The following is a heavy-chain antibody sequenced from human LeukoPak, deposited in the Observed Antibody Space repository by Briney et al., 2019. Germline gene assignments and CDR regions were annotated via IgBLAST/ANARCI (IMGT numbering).Heavy chain of an antibody. J-gene: IGHJ4*02. D-gene: IGHD4-17*01. V-gene: IGHV3-11*06. Sequence: PGGSLRLSCAASGFSFSDYYMIWIRQAPGTGLEWVSYISSRSSYTNYADSVKGRFNITRDNAKNSLYLQMNSLRAEDTAVYYCAREAWGTVTDYWGLGTLVTVSS. CDR1: GFSFSDYY. CDR3: AREAWGTVTDY. CDR2: ISSRSSYT.